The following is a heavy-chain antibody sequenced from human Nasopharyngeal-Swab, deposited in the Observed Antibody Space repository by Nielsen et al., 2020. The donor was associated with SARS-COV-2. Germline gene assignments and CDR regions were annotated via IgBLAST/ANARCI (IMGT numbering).Heavy chain of an antibody. Sequence: ASVKVSCKVYGYTLTELSMHWVRQAPGKGLEWMGGFDPEDGETTYAQKFQGRVTMTEDTSTDTAYMELSSLRSEDTAVYYCATNVRKVADVFDYWGQGTLVTVSS. CDR2: FDPEDGET. D-gene: IGHD2-15*01. J-gene: IGHJ4*02. CDR3: ATNVRKVADVFDY. CDR1: GYTLTELS. V-gene: IGHV1-24*01.